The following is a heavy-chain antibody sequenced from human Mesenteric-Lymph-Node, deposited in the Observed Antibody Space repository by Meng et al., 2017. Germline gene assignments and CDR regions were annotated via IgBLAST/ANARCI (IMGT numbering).Heavy chain of an antibody. J-gene: IGHJ1*01. Sequence: GGSLRLSCAASGFTFSSYAMHWVRQAPGKGLEWVAVISYDGSNKYYADSVKGRFTISRDNSKNTLYLQMNSLRAEDTAVYYCARAGSSYYDSSGYYSGQLEYFQHWGQGTLVTVSS. CDR1: GFTFSSYA. D-gene: IGHD3-22*01. V-gene: IGHV3-30*01. CDR2: ISYDGSNK. CDR3: ARAGSSYYDSSGYYSGQLEYFQH.